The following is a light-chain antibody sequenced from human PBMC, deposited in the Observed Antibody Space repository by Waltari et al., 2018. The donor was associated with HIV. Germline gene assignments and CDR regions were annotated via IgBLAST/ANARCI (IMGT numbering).Light chain of an antibody. CDR1: SSDFGNYNY. Sequence: QSALTQPRSVSGSPGQSVTISCTGTSSDFGNYNYVSWYQQHPGKAPKLMIYDVSKRPSGVPDRFSGSKSGNTASLTISGLQAEDEADYYCCSYAGSYVFGIGTEVTVL. CDR3: CSYAGSYV. V-gene: IGLV2-11*01. CDR2: DVS. J-gene: IGLJ1*01.